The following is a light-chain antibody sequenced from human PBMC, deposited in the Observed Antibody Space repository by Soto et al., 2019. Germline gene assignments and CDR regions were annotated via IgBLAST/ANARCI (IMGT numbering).Light chain of an antibody. J-gene: IGLJ3*02. CDR2: KNN. CDR1: SSNIGSNY. Sequence: QSVLTQPPSASGTTGQRVTISCSGSSSNIGSNYVYWYQQLPGTAPKLLIYKNNQRPSGVPDRFSGSKSGTSASLAISGLRSEDEADYYCAAWDDSLRVGVFCGGTKVTVL. CDR3: AAWDDSLRVGV. V-gene: IGLV1-47*01.